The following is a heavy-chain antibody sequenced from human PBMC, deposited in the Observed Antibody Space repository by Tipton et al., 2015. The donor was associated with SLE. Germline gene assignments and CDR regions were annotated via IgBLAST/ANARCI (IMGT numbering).Heavy chain of an antibody. D-gene: IGHD2-21*02. CDR1: GYTFTAYS. CDR2: INPYSGGT. V-gene: IGHV1-2*06. Sequence: QLVQSGADVKKPGASVKVSCMSSGYTFTAYSVRWVRQAPGQGLEWMGRINPYSGGTDYARRFQGRVTMTRDTSISTTYIELSRLTSDDTAVYYCARVDGYQDYWGQGTLVTVSS. J-gene: IGHJ4*02. CDR3: ARVDGYQDY.